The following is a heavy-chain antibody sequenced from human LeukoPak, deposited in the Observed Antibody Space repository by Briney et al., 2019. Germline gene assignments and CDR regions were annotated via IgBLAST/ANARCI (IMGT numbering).Heavy chain of an antibody. CDR2: ISAYNGNT. CDR1: GYTFTIYG. D-gene: IGHD3-10*01. CDR3: AREGRYYYGSGGY. J-gene: IGHJ4*02. Sequence: GASVTVSFKSSGYTFTIYGISWVRQAPGQGREWMGWISAYNGNTNYAQKLQGRVTMTTDTSTSTAYMELRSLRSDDTAVYYCAREGRYYYGSGGYWGQGTLVTVSS. V-gene: IGHV1-18*01.